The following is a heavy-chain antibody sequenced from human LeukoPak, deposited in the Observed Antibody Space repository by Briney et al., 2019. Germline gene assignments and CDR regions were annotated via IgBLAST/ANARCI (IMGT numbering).Heavy chain of an antibody. J-gene: IGHJ4*02. Sequence: PSETLSLTCAVYGGSFSGYYWSWIRQPAGKGLEWIGRIYTSGSTNYNPSLKSRVTISVDTSKNQFSLKLSSVTAADTAVYYCARAVGTYSSSWYRGVYYFDYWGQGTLVTVSS. V-gene: IGHV4-59*10. CDR1: GGSFSGYY. CDR2: IYTSGST. CDR3: ARAVGTYSSSWYRGVYYFDY. D-gene: IGHD6-13*01.